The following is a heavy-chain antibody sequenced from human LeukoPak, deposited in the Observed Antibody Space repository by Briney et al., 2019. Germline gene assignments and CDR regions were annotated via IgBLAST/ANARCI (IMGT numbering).Heavy chain of an antibody. CDR2: IYENGGTT. V-gene: IGHV3-23*01. CDR3: AKGRYDSSGFNWAA. Sequence: GGSLRLSCVGSGFTFRSHAMSWVRQAPEKGLEFVSGIYENGGTTYYADSVKGRFSISRDNSKNTLYLQMDSLRGEDTAVYYCAKGRYDSSGFNWAAWGQGTLVTVPS. J-gene: IGHJ4*02. CDR1: GFTFRSHA. D-gene: IGHD3-22*01.